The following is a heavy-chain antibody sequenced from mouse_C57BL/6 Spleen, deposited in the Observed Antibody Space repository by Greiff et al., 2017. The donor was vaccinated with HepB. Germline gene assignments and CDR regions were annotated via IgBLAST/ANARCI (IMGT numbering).Heavy chain of an antibody. CDR2: ISSGGSYT. CDR1: GFTFSSYG. D-gene: IGHD2-3*01. J-gene: IGHJ2*01. V-gene: IGHV5-6*01. CDR3: AGRVTRGYFDY. Sequence: EVHLVESGGDLVKPGGSLKLSCAASGFTFSSYGMSWVRQTPDKRLEWVATISSGGSYTYYPDSVKGRFTISKDNAKNTLYLQMSSLKSEDTAMYYCAGRVTRGYFDYWGQGTTLTVSS.